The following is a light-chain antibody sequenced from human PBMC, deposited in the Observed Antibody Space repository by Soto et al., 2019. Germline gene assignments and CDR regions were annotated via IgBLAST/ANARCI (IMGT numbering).Light chain of an antibody. CDR3: QQYTHWPRT. Sequence: EIVMTQSPVTLSVSPGERATLSCRASQGVSSNLAWYQQQPGQAPRLLIYGASTRATGIPARFTGSGSGTEFTLTISSLQSEDFAVYFCQQYTHWPRTFGPGTKVDIK. CDR1: QGVSSN. V-gene: IGKV3-15*01. CDR2: GAS. J-gene: IGKJ1*01.